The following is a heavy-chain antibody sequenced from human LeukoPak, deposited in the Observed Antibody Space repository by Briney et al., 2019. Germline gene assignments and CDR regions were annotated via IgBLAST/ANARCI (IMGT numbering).Heavy chain of an antibody. V-gene: IGHV1-69*01. Sequence: ASVKVSCKASGGTFSSYAISWVPHAPGQGPEWMGGIIPIFGTANYAQKFQGRVTITADESTSTAYMELSSLRSEDTAVYYCARGSYQLPLEVYYYGMDVWGKGTTVTVSS. J-gene: IGHJ6*04. CDR1: GGTFSSYA. CDR3: ARGSYQLPLEVYYYGMDV. D-gene: IGHD2-2*01. CDR2: IIPIFGTA.